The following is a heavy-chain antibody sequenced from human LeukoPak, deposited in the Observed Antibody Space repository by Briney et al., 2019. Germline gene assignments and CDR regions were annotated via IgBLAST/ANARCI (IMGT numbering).Heavy chain of an antibody. V-gene: IGHV1-69*04. CDR2: IIPILGIA. CDR3: SMSGSFLTDFDS. J-gene: IGHJ4*02. CDR1: GGTFTSYA. D-gene: IGHD1-26*01. Sequence: GASVKVSCKASGGTFTSYAVCWVRQAPGQGLEWMGRIIPILGIANYAQKFQGRVTITADKSTSTAYMELSSLRSEDTAVYYCSMSGSFLTDFDSWGQGTLVTVSS.